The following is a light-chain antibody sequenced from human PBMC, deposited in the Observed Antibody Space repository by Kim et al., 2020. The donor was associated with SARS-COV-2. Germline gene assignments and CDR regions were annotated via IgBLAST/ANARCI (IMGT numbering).Light chain of an antibody. V-gene: IGKV4-1*01. CDR3: QQYYSTPLT. CDR2: WAS. Sequence: THSPDSLAVSLGERATINCKSSQSVLYSSNNKNYLAWYQQKPGQPPKLLIYWASTRESGVPDRFSGSGSGTDFTLTISSLQAEDVAVYYCQQYYSTPLTFGGGTKVDIK. CDR1: QSVLYSSNNKNY. J-gene: IGKJ4*01.